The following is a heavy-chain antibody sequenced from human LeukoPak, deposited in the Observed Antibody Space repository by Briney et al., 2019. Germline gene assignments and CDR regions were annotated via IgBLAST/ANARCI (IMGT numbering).Heavy chain of an antibody. CDR3: AKDRTPDGRYEVDY. Sequence: GGPLRLSCLASGFTVSTYAINWVRQAPGKGLEWVSVIVGNGGGIYYADSVKGRFTISRDNSKNTVYLQMNNLRVEDTAIYYCAKDRTPDGRYEVDYWGKGTVVTVSS. CDR2: IVGNGGGI. J-gene: IGHJ4*02. CDR1: GFTVSTYA. V-gene: IGHV3-23*01. D-gene: IGHD3-16*02.